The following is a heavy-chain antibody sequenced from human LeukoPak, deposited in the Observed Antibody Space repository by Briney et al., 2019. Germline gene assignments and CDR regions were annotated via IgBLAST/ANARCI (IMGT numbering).Heavy chain of an antibody. CDR1: GFTFASYA. CDR3: ARDSGICDSSGYYGLSYYGMDV. D-gene: IGHD3-22*01. Sequence: PGGSLRLSCAASGFTFASYAMTWVRQAPGKGLEWFSAISGSSGSTYYADSVKGRFTISRDNYKNTLYLQMNSLRAEDTAVYYCARDSGICDSSGYYGLSYYGMDVWGQGTTVTVSS. CDR2: ISGSSGST. V-gene: IGHV3-23*01. J-gene: IGHJ6*02.